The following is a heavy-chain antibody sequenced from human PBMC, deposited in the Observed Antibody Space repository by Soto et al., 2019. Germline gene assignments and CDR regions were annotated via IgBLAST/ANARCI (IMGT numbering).Heavy chain of an antibody. V-gene: IGHV1-46*03. CDR3: ARGDIVVVPAAKGDAFDI. D-gene: IGHD2-2*01. CDR2: INPSGGST. CDR1: GYTFTSYY. Sequence: QVQLVQSGAEVKKPGASVKVSCKASGYTFTSYYMHWVRQAPGQGLEWMGIINPSGGSTSYAQKCQGRVTMTRDTSTSTVYMELSSLRSEDTAVYYCARGDIVVVPAAKGDAFDIWGQGTMVTVSS. J-gene: IGHJ3*02.